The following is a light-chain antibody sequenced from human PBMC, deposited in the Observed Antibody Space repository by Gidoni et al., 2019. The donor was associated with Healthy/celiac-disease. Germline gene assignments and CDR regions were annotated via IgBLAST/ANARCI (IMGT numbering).Light chain of an antibody. V-gene: IGKV1-39*01. CDR3: QQSYSNPRT. CDR2: AAP. J-gene: IGKJ4*02. Sequence: LQITPSPSSLSASVGDRVTITCRASQSISRYLNWYQQKPGKAPKLLIYAAPSLQSGVPSRFSGSGSGTEFTLAISSLQPEDFATYYCQQSYSNPRTFGGGTKVEIK. CDR1: QSISRY.